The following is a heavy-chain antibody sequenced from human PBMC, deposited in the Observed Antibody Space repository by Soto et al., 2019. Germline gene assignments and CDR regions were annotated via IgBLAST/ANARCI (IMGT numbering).Heavy chain of an antibody. Sequence: QEQLAESGGGVVQPGTSLRLSCTASGFTFSSFGMNWVRQAPGKGLEWVALIWYDGSKEYYADSVKGRFTISKDDSKNTLYLQMDSLRAEDTAVYYSTREGTFGSGSNEAWFYPWGQGTLVTVSS. J-gene: IGHJ5*02. CDR3: TREGTFGSGSNEAWFYP. D-gene: IGHD6-25*01. CDR1: GFTFSSFG. V-gene: IGHV3-33*08. CDR2: IWYDGSKE.